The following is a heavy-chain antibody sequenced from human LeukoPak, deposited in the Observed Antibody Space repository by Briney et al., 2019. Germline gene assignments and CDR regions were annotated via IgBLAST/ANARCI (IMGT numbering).Heavy chain of an antibody. D-gene: IGHD6-19*01. CDR1: GFTFDDYA. Sequence: PGRSLRLSCAASGFTFDDYAMHWVRQAPGKGLEWVSGISWNSGSIVYADSVKGRFTISRDNAKNSLHLQMNSLRAEDTALYYCAKSQQWLVPYFQHWGQGTLVTVSS. J-gene: IGHJ1*01. V-gene: IGHV3-9*01. CDR3: AKSQQWLVPYFQH. CDR2: ISWNSGSI.